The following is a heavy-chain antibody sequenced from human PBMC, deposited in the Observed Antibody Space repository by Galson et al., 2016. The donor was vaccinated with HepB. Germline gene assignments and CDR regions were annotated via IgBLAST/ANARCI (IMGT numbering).Heavy chain of an antibody. CDR3: SSREGAYYGVDV. CDR1: GYSSSSYW. V-gene: IGHV5-10-1*01. Sequence: QSGAEVKKPGESLRISCQAFGYSSSSYWISWVRQMPGKGLEWLGHIDPTDSYIKYNPSFQGHVSISADRSISVAYLQWSSLKASDTAMYFCSSREGAYYGVDVWGPGTTVIVSS. D-gene: IGHD3-16*01. J-gene: IGHJ6*02. CDR2: IDPTDSYI.